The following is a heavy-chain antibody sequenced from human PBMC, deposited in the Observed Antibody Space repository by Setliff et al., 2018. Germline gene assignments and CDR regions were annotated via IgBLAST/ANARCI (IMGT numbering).Heavy chain of an antibody. CDR3: ARVYTLTIPPDY. CDR1: GYTFTSYG. J-gene: IGHJ4*02. D-gene: IGHD4-17*01. Sequence: GASVKVSCKASGYTFTSYGISWVRQAPGQGLEWMGWISAYNGSTNYAQKLQGRVSMTTDTSTSTAYMELRSLRSDDTAVYYCARVYTLTIPPDYWGQGTLVTVSS. CDR2: ISAYNGST. V-gene: IGHV1-18*01.